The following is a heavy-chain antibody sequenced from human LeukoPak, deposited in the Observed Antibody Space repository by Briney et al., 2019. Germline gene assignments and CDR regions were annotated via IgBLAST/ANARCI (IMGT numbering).Heavy chain of an antibody. CDR1: GFMFSNYD. CDR2: IGSAGDT. CDR3: ARKRCSGGSCYDDAFDI. J-gene: IGHJ3*02. Sequence: GGSLRLSCAASGFMFSNYDMHWVRQVSGKGLEWVSGIGSAGDTYYPGSVKGRFTISRENAKNSLSLEMNSLEGEDTALYYCARKRCSGGSCYDDAFDIWGQGTMVTVSS. D-gene: IGHD2-15*01. V-gene: IGHV3-13*01.